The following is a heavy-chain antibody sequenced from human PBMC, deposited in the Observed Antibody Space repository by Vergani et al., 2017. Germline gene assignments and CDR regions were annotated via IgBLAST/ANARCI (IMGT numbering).Heavy chain of an antibody. CDR2: ISSSRSYI. V-gene: IGHV3-21*01. CDR3: ARVGVVAATPAVPVVDY. CDR1: GFTFSSYS. Sequence: EVQLVESGGGLVKPGGSLRLSCAASGFTFSSYSMNWVRKAPGKGLGWVSSISSSRSYINYADSVKGRFTISRDNAKNSLYLQMNSLRAEDTAVYYCARVGVVAATPAVPVVDYWGQGTLVTVSS. D-gene: IGHD2-15*01. J-gene: IGHJ4*02.